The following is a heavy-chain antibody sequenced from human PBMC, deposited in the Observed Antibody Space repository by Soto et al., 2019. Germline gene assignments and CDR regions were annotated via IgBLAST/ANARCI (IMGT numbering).Heavy chain of an antibody. CDR1: GGSVSSGNYY. Sequence: SETLSLTCTVSGGSVSSGNYYWSWIRQPPGKGLEWTGYIYYSGSTNYNPSLKSRVTISVDTSKNQFSLKLSSVTAADTAVYYCARLSGSYYRANYFDYWGQGTLVTVSS. J-gene: IGHJ4*02. CDR2: IYYSGST. V-gene: IGHV4-61*01. D-gene: IGHD3-10*01. CDR3: ARLSGSYYRANYFDY.